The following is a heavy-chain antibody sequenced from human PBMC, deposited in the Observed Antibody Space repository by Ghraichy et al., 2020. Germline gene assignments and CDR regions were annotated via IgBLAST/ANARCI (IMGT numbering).Heavy chain of an antibody. CDR2: INHSGST. V-gene: IGHV4-34*01. Sequence: SETLSLTCAVYGGSFSGYYWSWIRQPPGKGLEWIGEINHSGSTNYNPSLKSRVTISVDTSKNQFSLKLSSVTAADTAVYYCARGRRPSLRYFDWPPLGDAFDIWGQGTMVTVSS. J-gene: IGHJ3*02. CDR3: ARGRRPSLRYFDWPPLGDAFDI. CDR1: GGSFSGYY. D-gene: IGHD3-9*01.